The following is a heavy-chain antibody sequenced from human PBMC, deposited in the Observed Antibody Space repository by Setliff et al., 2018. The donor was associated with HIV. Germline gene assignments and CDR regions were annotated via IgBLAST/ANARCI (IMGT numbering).Heavy chain of an antibody. CDR3: ARSVRHRTVTMIVGRFDP. CDR1: GGSFSGYY. Sequence: LSLTCAVYGGSFSGYYWSWIRQPPGKGLEWIGEINHSGSTNYNPSLKSRVTISVDTSKNQFSLKLSSVTAADTAVYYCARSVRHRTVTMIVGRFDPWGQGALVTVSS. J-gene: IGHJ5*02. CDR2: INHSGST. V-gene: IGHV4-34*01. D-gene: IGHD3-22*01.